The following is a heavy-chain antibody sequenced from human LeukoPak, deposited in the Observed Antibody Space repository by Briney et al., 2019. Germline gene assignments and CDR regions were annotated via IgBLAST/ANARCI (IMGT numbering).Heavy chain of an antibody. CDR3: ARGFPPGILRFLEWPKGGYFDY. V-gene: IGHV1-46*01. CDR2: INPSGGST. J-gene: IGHJ4*02. Sequence: GASVKVSCKASGYTFTSYYMHWVRQAPGQGLEWMGIINPSGGSTSYAQKFQGRVTMTRDTSTSTVYMELSSLRSEDTAVYYCARGFPPGILRFLEWPKGGYFDYWGQGTLVTVSS. CDR1: GYTFTSYY. D-gene: IGHD3-3*01.